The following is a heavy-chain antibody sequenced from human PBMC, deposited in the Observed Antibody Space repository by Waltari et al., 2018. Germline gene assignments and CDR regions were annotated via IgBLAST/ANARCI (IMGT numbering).Heavy chain of an antibody. Sequence: EEHLLESGGGLAPPGGSLRLSCAAAGFNFISYAMSWVRQAPGKGLEWVSGISDSGVITKYADSVKGRFTVSRDNSKNTVFLHLNSLRAEDTAIYYCARHLYSIDYLELAKWGQGTLVTVSS. CDR1: GFNFISYA. J-gene: IGHJ4*02. V-gene: IGHV3-23*01. D-gene: IGHD3-22*01. CDR3: ARHLYSIDYLELAK. CDR2: ISDSGVIT.